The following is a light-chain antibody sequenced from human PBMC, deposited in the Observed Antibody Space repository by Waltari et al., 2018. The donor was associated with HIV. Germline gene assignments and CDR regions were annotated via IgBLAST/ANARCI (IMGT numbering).Light chain of an antibody. CDR2: EDN. CDR1: SGSIANNY. J-gene: IGLJ2*01. CDR3: QSYDSFSVL. Sequence: NFMLTQPHSVSESPGKTVTISCTRSSGSIANNYVQWYQQRPGSSPTTVLYEDNQRPSGVPERFSGSIDSSSNSASLSISGLKTEDEADYFCQSYDSFSVLFGGGTKLTVL. V-gene: IGLV6-57*01.